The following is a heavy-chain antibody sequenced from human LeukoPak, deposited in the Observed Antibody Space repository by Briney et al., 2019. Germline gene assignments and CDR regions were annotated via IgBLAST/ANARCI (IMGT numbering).Heavy chain of an antibody. D-gene: IGHD6-13*01. CDR2: ISGYGGST. Sequence: GGSLRLSCAASGFTFSSYAMSWVRQAPGKGLEWVSAISGYGGSTYYADSVKGRFTISRDNSKNTLYLQMNSLRAEDTAVYYCAKGPRSSSWYGHFDYWGQGTLVTVSS. CDR1: GFTFSSYA. CDR3: AKGPRSSSWYGHFDY. V-gene: IGHV3-23*01. J-gene: IGHJ4*02.